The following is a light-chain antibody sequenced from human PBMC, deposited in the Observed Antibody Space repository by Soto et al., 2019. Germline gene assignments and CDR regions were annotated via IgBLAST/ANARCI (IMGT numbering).Light chain of an antibody. CDR3: HQSGNSPYT. CDR1: QSVRSDY. CDR2: GAS. Sequence: EIVLTQSPGTLSLSPGERATLSCRASQSVRSDYFAWYQQKPGQAPRVLIYGASNRATGIPDRFSGSGSGTDFTLTITRLEPEDFAVYFCHQSGNSPYTFGQGTKVDIK. V-gene: IGKV3-20*01. J-gene: IGKJ2*01.